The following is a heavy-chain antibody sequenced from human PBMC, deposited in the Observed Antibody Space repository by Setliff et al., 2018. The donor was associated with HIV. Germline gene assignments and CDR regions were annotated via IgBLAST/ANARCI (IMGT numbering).Heavy chain of an antibody. CDR1: RFTFNNYW. CDR3: ARKLRPGHGVDV. Sequence: LRLSCVASRFTFNNYWMCWVRRAPGKGLEWVANIDQDGSEKNYVESVKGRFTISRDNAKGSASLQMNSLRAEDTAIYFCARKLRPGHGVDVWGQGTTVTVSS. J-gene: IGHJ6*02. V-gene: IGHV3-7*01. D-gene: IGHD3-10*01. CDR2: IDQDGSEK.